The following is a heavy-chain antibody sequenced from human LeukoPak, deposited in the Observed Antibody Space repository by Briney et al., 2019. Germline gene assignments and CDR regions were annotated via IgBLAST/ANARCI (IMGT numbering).Heavy chain of an antibody. V-gene: IGHV2-5*02. Sequence: SGPTLVNPTQTLTLTCTFSGFSLSTSGVGVGWIRQPPGKALEWLALIYWDDDKHYSPSLKSRLTITKDTSKNQVVLTMTNMDPEDTATYYCAHRRRYYDILTGYSNADYIWFDPWGQGTLVTVSS. CDR2: IYWDDDK. CDR1: GFSLSTSGVG. CDR3: AHRRRYYDILTGYSNADYIWFDP. J-gene: IGHJ5*02. D-gene: IGHD3-9*01.